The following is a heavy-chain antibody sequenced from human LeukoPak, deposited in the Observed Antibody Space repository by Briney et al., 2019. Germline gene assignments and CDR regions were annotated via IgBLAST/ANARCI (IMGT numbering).Heavy chain of an antibody. CDR3: ARSVDIVATTPDY. V-gene: IGHV3-21*01. CDR1: GFTFSSYS. D-gene: IGHD5-12*01. CDR2: ISSSSSYI. J-gene: IGHJ4*02. Sequence: GGSLRLSCAASGFTFSSYSMNWVRQAPGKGLEWVSSISSSSSYIYYADSVKGRFTISRDNAKNSLYLQMNSLRAEDTAVYYCARSVDIVATTPDYWGQGTLVTVSS.